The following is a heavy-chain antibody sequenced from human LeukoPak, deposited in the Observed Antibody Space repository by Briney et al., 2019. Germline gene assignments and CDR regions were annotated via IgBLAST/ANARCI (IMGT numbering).Heavy chain of an antibody. J-gene: IGHJ4*02. CDR1: GGSISSSIYY. D-gene: IGHD6-19*01. CDR3: ARSLGIAVAGFDY. Sequence: SETLSLTCTVSGGSISSSIYYWGWIRQPPGKGLEWIGSICYSGSTYYNPSLKSRVTISVDTSKNQFSLKLSSVTAADTAVYYCARSLGIAVAGFDYWGQGTLVTVSS. CDR2: ICYSGST. V-gene: IGHV4-39*01.